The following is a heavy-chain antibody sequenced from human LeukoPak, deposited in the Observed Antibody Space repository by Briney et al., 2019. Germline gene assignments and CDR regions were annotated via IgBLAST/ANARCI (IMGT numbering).Heavy chain of an antibody. CDR2: ISSGSTWI. CDR1: GFTFSRYS. D-gene: IGHD1-26*01. Sequence: GGSLRLSCAASGFTFSRYSMNWVRQAPGKGLEWVSSISSGSTWIYYADSVKGRFTISRDNSKNTLYLQMNSLRAEDTAVYYCAKDQEWELLVFAFDIWGQGTMVTVSS. CDR3: AKDQEWELLVFAFDI. J-gene: IGHJ3*02. V-gene: IGHV3-21*01.